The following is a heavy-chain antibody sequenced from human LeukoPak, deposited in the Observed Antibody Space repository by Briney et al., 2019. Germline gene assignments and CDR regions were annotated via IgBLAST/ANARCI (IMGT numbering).Heavy chain of an antibody. CDR1: GYTFTSYD. D-gene: IGHD3-10*01. CDR3: ARNSRITMVRGVETRGIWGY. J-gene: IGHJ4*02. V-gene: IGHV1-8*01. CDR2: MNPNSGNT. Sequence: ASVKVSCKASGYTFTSYDINWVRQATGQGLEWMGWMNPNSGNTGYAQKFQGRVTMTRNTSISTAYMELSSPRSEDTAVYYCARNSRITMVRGVETRGIWGYWGQGTLVTVSS.